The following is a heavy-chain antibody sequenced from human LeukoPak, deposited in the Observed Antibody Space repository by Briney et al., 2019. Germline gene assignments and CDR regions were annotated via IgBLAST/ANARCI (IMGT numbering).Heavy chain of an antibody. Sequence: GGSLRLSCVASGFTFSDYWMHWVRQAPGKGLVWVSRINTDISSTIYTDSVNGRFTISRDNAKNTLYLQMNSLRAEDTAVYYCARDLSHCSGGSCYSAHFDYWGLGTLVTVSS. CDR1: GFTFSDYW. D-gene: IGHD2-15*01. V-gene: IGHV3-74*01. CDR3: ARDLSHCSGGSCYSAHFDY. J-gene: IGHJ4*02. CDR2: INTDISST.